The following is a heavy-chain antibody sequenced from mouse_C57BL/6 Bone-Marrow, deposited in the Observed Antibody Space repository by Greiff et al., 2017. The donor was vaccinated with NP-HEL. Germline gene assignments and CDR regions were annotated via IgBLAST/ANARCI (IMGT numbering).Heavy chain of an antibody. CDR3: ARDYGSSWCAY. Sequence: QVQLQQPGAELVMPGASVKLSCKASGYTFTSYWMHWVKQRPGQGLEWIGEIDPSDSYTNYNQKFKGKSTLTVDKSSSTTYMQLSSLTSEDSAVYYCARDYGSSWCAYWGQGTLVTVSA. CDR2: IDPSDSYT. V-gene: IGHV1-69*01. D-gene: IGHD1-1*01. CDR1: GYTFTSYW. J-gene: IGHJ3*01.